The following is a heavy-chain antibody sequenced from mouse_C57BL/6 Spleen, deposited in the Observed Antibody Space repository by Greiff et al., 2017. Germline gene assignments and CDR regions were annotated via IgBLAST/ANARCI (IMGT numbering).Heavy chain of an antibody. V-gene: IGHV14-2*01. Sequence: LVESGAELVKPGASVKLSCTASGFNIKDYYMHWVKQRTEQGLEWIGRFDPEDGETNYAPKFQGKATITADTSSNTAYLQLSSLTSEDTAVYYCAHYYGSRYWYFDVWGTGTTVTVSS. CDR1: GFNIKDYY. CDR2: FDPEDGET. J-gene: IGHJ1*03. CDR3: AHYYGSRYWYFDV. D-gene: IGHD1-1*01.